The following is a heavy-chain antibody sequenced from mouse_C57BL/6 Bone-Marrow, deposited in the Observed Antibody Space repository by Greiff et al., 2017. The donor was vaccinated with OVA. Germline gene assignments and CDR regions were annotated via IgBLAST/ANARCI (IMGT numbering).Heavy chain of an antibody. CDR3: ARRGYRRYFDV. D-gene: IGHD2-14*01. V-gene: IGHV1-69*01. Sequence: QVQLQQPGAELVMPGASVKLSCKASGYTFTSYWMHWVKQRPGQGLEWIGEIDPSDSYTNYNQKFKGKSTLTVDKSSSTAYMQLSSLTSEDSAVYYCARRGYRRYFDVWGTGTTVTVSS. CDR1: GYTFTSYW. J-gene: IGHJ1*03. CDR2: IDPSDSYT.